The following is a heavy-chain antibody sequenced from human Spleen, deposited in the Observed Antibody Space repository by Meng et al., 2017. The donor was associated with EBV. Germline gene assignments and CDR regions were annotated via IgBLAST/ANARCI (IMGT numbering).Heavy chain of an antibody. CDR3: ARDRRTMGSDY. Sequence: QVQLVQSGTEVKKPGSSVTVSCKASGGTSGNYPIVWVRQAPGQGLEWIGNVYYSGNTNYNPSLKSRVTLSTDTSKNQFSLKLSSLTAADTAVYYCARDRRTMGSDYWGHGILVTVSS. V-gene: IGHV4-59*12. CDR2: VYYSGNT. CDR1: GGTSGNYP. J-gene: IGHJ4*01. D-gene: IGHD4/OR15-4a*01.